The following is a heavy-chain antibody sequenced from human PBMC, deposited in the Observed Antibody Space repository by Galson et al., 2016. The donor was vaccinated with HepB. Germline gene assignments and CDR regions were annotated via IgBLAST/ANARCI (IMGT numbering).Heavy chain of an antibody. D-gene: IGHD6-6*01. V-gene: IGHV3-23*01. CDR3: AKDSSSAL. CDR1: GFTFSSNA. Sequence: SLRLSCAASGFTFSSNAMHWVRQAPGKGLEWVSAISDSGAGTYYADSVKGRFTISRDNSKNTLYLQMNSLRAEDTAVYYCAKDSSSALWGRGSLSLSPQ. CDR2: ISDSGAGT. J-gene: IGHJ2*01.